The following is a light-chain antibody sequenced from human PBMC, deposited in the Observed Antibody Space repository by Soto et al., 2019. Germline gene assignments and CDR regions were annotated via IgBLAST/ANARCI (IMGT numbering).Light chain of an antibody. CDR3: QHYNNWPRT. Sequence: EIVMTQSPATLSVCPGERATLSCRASQSVSSNLACYQQKPGQATRRLIYGASTRATGSPARFSGSGSGTEFTLTISSLQSEDFAVYYCQHYNNWPRTFGQGTKVEIK. CDR1: QSVSSN. J-gene: IGKJ1*01. V-gene: IGKV3-15*01. CDR2: GAS.